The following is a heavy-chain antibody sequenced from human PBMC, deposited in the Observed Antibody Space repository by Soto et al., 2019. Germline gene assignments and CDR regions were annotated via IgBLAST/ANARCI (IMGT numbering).Heavy chain of an antibody. CDR3: VRSFTWYSEADY. CDR2: ISGGGGDT. D-gene: IGHD6-13*01. CDR1: GFTYSSYA. J-gene: IGHJ4*02. V-gene: IGHV3-23*01. Sequence: PGGSLRLSCAASGFTYSSYALAWVRQAPGKGLEWVSSISGGGGDTSYADSVRGRFTISRDNSKNTLYLQMNSLRAEDAAVYYCVRSFTWYSEADYWGQGTLVTV.